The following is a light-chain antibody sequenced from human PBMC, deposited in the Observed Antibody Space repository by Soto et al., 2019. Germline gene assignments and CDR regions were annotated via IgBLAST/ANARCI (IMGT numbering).Light chain of an antibody. Sequence: QSVLTQPPSVSEAPRQRVTISRSGSRSNIGNNAVNWYQQLPGKAPKLLIYYDDLLSSGVSDRFSGSKSGTSASLAISGLRSEDEADYYCAVWDDNLNGVVFGGGTKLTVL. CDR3: AVWDDNLNGVV. CDR1: RSNIGNNA. V-gene: IGLV1-36*01. CDR2: YDD. J-gene: IGLJ2*01.